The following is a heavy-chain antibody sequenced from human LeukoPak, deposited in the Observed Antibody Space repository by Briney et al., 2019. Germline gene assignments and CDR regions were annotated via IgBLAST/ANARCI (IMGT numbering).Heavy chain of an antibody. D-gene: IGHD3-3*01. Sequence: GGSLRLSCAASGFTFSTYWMTWVRQAPGKGLEWVSYISSSGSTIYYADSVKGRFTISRDNAKNSLYLQMNSLRAEDTAVYYCARDRGDFWNGTNGMDVWGQGTTVTVSS. CDR3: ARDRGDFWNGTNGMDV. V-gene: IGHV3-11*01. J-gene: IGHJ6*02. CDR1: GFTFSTYW. CDR2: ISSSGSTI.